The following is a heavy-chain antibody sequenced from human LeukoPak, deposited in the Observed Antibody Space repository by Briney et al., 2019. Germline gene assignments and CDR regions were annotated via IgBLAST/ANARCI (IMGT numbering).Heavy chain of an antibody. CDR3: ARTLYYDILTPWLGAFDI. J-gene: IGHJ3*02. CDR2: ISSSSSYI. Sequence: SGGSLRLSCAVSGFTFSSYSMNWVRQAPGKGLEWVSSISSSSSYIYYADSVKGRFTISRDNAKNSLYLQMNSLRAEDTAVYYCARTLYYDILTPWLGAFDIWGQGTMVTVSS. CDR1: GFTFSSYS. D-gene: IGHD3-9*01. V-gene: IGHV3-21*01.